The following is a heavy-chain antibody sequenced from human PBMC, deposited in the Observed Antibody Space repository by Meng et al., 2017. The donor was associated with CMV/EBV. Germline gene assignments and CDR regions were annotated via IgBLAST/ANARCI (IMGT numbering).Heavy chain of an antibody. D-gene: IGHD3-16*01. CDR2: INLWNGKI. V-gene: IGHV1-18*01. J-gene: IGHJ4*02. Sequence: ASVKVSCKASGYTFNKHGINWVRQAPGQGLERMGWINLWNGKIESAQKFQGRIILTTDASTSTVYMELRSLTSDDTAVYYCAKDLFSPGGNSCFDHWGQGTLVTVSS. CDR3: AKDLFSPGGNSCFDH. CDR1: GYTFNKHG.